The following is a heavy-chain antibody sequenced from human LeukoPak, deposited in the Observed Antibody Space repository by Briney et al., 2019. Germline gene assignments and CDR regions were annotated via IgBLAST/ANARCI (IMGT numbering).Heavy chain of an antibody. Sequence: PGGSLRLSCAASGFTLRNYWMNWVRQAPGKGLEWVANIHRDGSVTYYEDSVKGRFTISRDNAKNSLYLAMNSLRAEDTAVYFCVRNDEYDSGGFYYDRLDYWGQGTLVTVSS. J-gene: IGHJ4*02. CDR3: VRNDEYDSGGFYYDRLDY. CDR2: IHRDGSVT. CDR1: GFTLRNYW. D-gene: IGHD3-22*01. V-gene: IGHV3-7*02.